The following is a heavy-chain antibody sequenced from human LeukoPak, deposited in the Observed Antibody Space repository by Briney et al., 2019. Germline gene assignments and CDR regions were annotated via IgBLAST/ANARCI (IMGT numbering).Heavy chain of an antibody. CDR3: ARDTYYDFWSGYAYYYYYMDV. V-gene: IGHV3-7*01. CDR2: IKQDGSEK. D-gene: IGHD3-3*01. J-gene: IGHJ6*03. Sequence: GTLSLTCAVSGGSISSSNWWSWVRQAPGKGLEWVANIKQDGSEKYYVDSVKGRFTISRDNAKNSLYLQMNSLRAEDTAVYYCARDTYYDFWSGYAYYYYYMDVWGKGTTVTVSS. CDR1: GGSISSSNW.